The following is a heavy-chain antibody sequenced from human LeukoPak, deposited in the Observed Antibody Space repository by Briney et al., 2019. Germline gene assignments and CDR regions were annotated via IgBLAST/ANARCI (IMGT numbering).Heavy chain of an antibody. CDR1: GFTFSNAW. CDR2: IKSKTDGGTT. V-gene: IGHV3-15*01. Sequence: PGGSLRLSCAASGFTFSNAWMSWVRQAPGKGLEWVGRIKSKTDGGTTDYAAPVKGRFTISRDDSKNTLYLQMNSLKTEDTAVYHCTTDPLAAAGPNWFDPWGQGTLVTVSS. D-gene: IGHD6-13*01. J-gene: IGHJ5*02. CDR3: TTDPLAAAGPNWFDP.